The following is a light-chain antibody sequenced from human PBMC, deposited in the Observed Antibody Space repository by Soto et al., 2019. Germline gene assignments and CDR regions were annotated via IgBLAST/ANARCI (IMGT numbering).Light chain of an antibody. J-gene: IGKJ2*01. V-gene: IGKV1-33*01. CDR2: HAS. Sequence: DIQMTQSPSSLSASVGDRVTITCQVSQDISNYLNWYQQKPGKAPKLLIYHASNLETGVPSRFSGSGSGTDFTFTINSLQPEDLATYYCQQYNNLPYTFGRGTKLEIK. CDR1: QDISNY. CDR3: QQYNNLPYT.